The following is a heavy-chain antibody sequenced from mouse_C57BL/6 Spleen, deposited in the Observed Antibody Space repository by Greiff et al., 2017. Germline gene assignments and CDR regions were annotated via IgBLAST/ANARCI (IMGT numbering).Heavy chain of an antibody. D-gene: IGHD2-4*01. CDR2: ISGGGGNT. V-gene: IGHV5-9*01. CDR3: ARHHDYDGFAY. CDR1: GFTFSSYT. J-gene: IGHJ3*01. Sequence: DVMLVESGGGLVKPGGSLKLSCAASGFTFSSYTMSWVRQTPEKRLEWVATISGGGGNTYYPDSVKGRFTISRDNAKNTLYLQMSSLRSEDTALYYCARHHDYDGFAYWGQGTLVTVSA.